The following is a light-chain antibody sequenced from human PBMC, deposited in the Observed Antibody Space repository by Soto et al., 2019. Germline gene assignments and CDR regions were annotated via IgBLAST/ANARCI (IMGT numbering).Light chain of an antibody. Sequence: QSALTQPASVAGSPGQSITISCTGSGSDVGNYNLLSWYQQHPDKAPKLIISEGTKRPSGVSNRFSGSKSGNTASLTISGLQAEDEADYYCSSYTSSSSYVFGTGTKVTVL. CDR1: GSDVGNYNL. V-gene: IGLV2-14*02. J-gene: IGLJ1*01. CDR3: SSYTSSSSYV. CDR2: EGT.